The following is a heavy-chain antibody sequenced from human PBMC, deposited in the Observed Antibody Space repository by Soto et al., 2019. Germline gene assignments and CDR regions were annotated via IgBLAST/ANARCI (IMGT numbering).Heavy chain of an antibody. CDR3: AKGALAYSSGWYLGYYYYGMDV. D-gene: IGHD6-19*01. CDR2: ISGSGGST. CDR1: GFTFSSYA. J-gene: IGHJ6*02. V-gene: IGHV3-23*01. Sequence: VGSLRLSCAASGFTFSSYAMSWVRQAPVKVLEWVSAISGSGGSTYYADSVKVRFTISRDNSKNTLYLQMNSLRAEDTAVYYCAKGALAYSSGWYLGYYYYGMDVWGQGTTVTVSS.